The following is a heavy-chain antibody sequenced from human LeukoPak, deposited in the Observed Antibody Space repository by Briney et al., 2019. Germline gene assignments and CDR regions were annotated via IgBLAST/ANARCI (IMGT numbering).Heavy chain of an antibody. D-gene: IGHD3-9*01. Sequence: SQTLSLTCTVSGGSINSGGYYWTWIRQHPGTSLEWIGYIYYSGSTSYNPSLKSRVTISVDTSKNQFSLKLSSVTAADTVFFFKQKTAYEILTGYRPFDYWGQGTLVTVSS. CDR3: QKTAYEILTGYRPFDY. V-gene: IGHV4-31*03. J-gene: IGHJ4*02. CDR2: IYYSGST. CDR1: GGSINSGGYY.